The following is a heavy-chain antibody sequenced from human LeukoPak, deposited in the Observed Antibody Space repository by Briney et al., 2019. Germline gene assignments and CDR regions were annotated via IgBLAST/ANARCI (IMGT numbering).Heavy chain of an antibody. CDR3: ARDVGYSTRYDPGDY. CDR2: IYSGGST. D-gene: IGHD1-26*01. J-gene: IGHJ4*02. V-gene: IGHV3-66*02. CDR1: GLSVSTTY. Sequence: GGSLRLSCAASGLSVSTTYMSWVRQAPGKGLEWVSVIYSGGSTYYADSVKGRFTISRDNSKNTLFLQMNSLRAEDTAVYFCARDVGYSTRYDPGDYWGQGTLVTVSS.